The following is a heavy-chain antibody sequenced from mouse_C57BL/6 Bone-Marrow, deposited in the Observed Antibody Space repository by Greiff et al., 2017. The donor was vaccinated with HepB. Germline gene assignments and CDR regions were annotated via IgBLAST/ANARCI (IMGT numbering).Heavy chain of an antibody. Sequence: QVQLKQSGAELARPGASVKLSCKASGYTFTSYGISWVKQRTGQGLEWIGEIYPRSGNTYYNEKFKGKATLTADKSSSTAYMELRSLTSEDSAVYFCARQGSPRYFDYWGQGTTLTVSS. J-gene: IGHJ2*01. CDR2: IYPRSGNT. CDR1: GYTFTSYG. V-gene: IGHV1-81*01. CDR3: ARQGSPRYFDY.